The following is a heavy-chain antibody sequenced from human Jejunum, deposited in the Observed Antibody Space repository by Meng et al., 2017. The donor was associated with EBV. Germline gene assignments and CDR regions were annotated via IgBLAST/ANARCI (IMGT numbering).Heavy chain of an antibody. CDR1: GGSFSGYY. Sequence: QVQLQQWGAGLVRPTGTLSLTCAVYGGSFSGYYWSWVRQPPGRGLEYIGEVHFSGITNYTPSLKSRVTMSVDASKNQFSLRLTSVTAADTAVYYCARRTGDYVVGYWGQGTLVTVSS. J-gene: IGHJ4*02. D-gene: IGHD2-8*02. CDR2: VHFSGIT. CDR3: ARRTGDYVVGY. V-gene: IGHV4-34*02.